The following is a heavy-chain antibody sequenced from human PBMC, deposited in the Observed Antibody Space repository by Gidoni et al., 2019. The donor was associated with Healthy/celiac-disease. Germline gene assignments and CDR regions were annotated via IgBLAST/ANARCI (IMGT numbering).Heavy chain of an antibody. Sequence: QVQLVQSGAEVKKPGASVKVSCKASGYTFTSYDISWVRQAPGQGLEWMGWISAYNGNTNYAQKLQGRVTMTTDTSTSTAYMELRSLRSDDTAVYYCARVPQYMVRGVIITWFDPWGQGTLVTVSS. V-gene: IGHV1-18*01. J-gene: IGHJ5*02. CDR3: ARVPQYMVRGVIITWFDP. CDR2: ISAYNGNT. D-gene: IGHD3-10*01. CDR1: GYTFTSYD.